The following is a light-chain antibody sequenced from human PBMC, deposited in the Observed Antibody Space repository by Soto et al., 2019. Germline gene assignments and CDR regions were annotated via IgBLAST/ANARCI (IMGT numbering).Light chain of an antibody. CDR2: GNN. CDR1: SSNVGGGYD. V-gene: IGLV1-40*01. J-gene: IGLJ2*01. CDR3: QSYDSRPSGVV. Sequence: QSVLTQPPLVSGAPGQAVTFSCTGTSSNVGGGYDVHWYQHLPGTAPKLLIYGNNKRPSGVPERFSGSRSGTSASLAITGLQPEDEADYYCQSYDSRPSGVVFGGGTKLTVL.